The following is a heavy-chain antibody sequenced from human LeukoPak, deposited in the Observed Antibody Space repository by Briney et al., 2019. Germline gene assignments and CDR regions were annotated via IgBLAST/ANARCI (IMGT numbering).Heavy chain of an antibody. CDR1: GFTFSSYS. CDR2: ISGDGVYT. D-gene: IGHD1-14*01. CDR3: ARGNQHVTTAHYGLDV. V-gene: IGHV3-64*01. Sequence: PGGSLRLSCAAFGFTFSSYSMNWVRQAPGRGLEFVSAISGDGVYTYYTNSVKGRFTISRDNSKNTLYLQMGSLRADDMAVYYCARGNQHVTTAHYGLDVWGRGTTVTVSS. J-gene: IGHJ6*02.